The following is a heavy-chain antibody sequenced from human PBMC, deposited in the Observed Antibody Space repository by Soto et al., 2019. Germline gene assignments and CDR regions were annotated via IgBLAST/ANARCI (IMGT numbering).Heavy chain of an antibody. CDR3: ARESRGYSYGYYDYYYYMDV. D-gene: IGHD5-18*01. V-gene: IGHV1-8*01. J-gene: IGHJ6*03. CDR2: MNPNSGNT. Sequence: ASVKVSCKASGYTFTSYDINWVRQATGQGPEWMGWMNPNSGNTGYAQKFQGRVTMTRNTSISTAYMELSSLRSEDTAVYYCARESRGYSYGYYDYYYYMDVWGKGTTVTISS. CDR1: GYTFTSYD.